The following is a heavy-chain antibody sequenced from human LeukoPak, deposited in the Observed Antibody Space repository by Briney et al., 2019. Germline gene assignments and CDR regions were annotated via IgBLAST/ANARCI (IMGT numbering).Heavy chain of an antibody. CDR2: IKQDGSEK. CDR3: ARAARRDAFDI. CDR1: GFTFSRYW. J-gene: IGHJ3*02. Sequence: GGSLKLSCAASGFTFSRYWMSWVRQAPGKGLEWVANIKQDGSEKYYVDSVKGRFTISRDNSKNTLYLQMNSLRAEDTAVYYCARAARRDAFDIWGQGTMVTVSS. V-gene: IGHV3-7*01.